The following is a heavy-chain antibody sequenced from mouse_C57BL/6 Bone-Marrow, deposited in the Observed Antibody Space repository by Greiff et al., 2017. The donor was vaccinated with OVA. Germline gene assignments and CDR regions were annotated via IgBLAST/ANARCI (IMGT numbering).Heavy chain of an antibody. CDR2: FHPYNDDT. D-gene: IGHD2-4*01. Sequence: VKLMESGAELVKPGASVKMSCKASGYTFTTYPIEWMKQNHGKSLEWIGNFHPYNDDTKYNEKFKGKATLTVEKSSSTVYLELSRLTSDDSAVYYCERPGDYDGDWFAYWGQGTLVTVSA. J-gene: IGHJ3*01. V-gene: IGHV1-47*01. CDR1: GYTFTTYP. CDR3: ERPGDYDGDWFAY.